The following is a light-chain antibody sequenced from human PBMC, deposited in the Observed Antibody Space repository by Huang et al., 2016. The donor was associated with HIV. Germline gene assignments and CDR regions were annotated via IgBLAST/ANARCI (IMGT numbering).Light chain of an antibody. CDR3: QQSYSLPDT. Sequence: DIPVTQSPSSLSASVGDKVTMTCRASQNIGRYLNLYQQKPGKAPKLLIYDAASLQSGVPSRFSGSGSGTDFTLTISSLQPEDFATYYCQQSYSLPDTFGQGTNLEIK. J-gene: IGKJ2*01. CDR1: QNIGRY. V-gene: IGKV1-39*01. CDR2: DAA.